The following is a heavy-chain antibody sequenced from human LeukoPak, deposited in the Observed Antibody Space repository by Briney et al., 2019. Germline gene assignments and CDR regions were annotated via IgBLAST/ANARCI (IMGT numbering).Heavy chain of an antibody. CDR2: IYYSGST. D-gene: IGHD6-6*01. V-gene: IGHV4-39*07. CDR3: AREAARPFDY. Sequence: SETLSLTCTVSGGSISSSSYYWGWIRQPPGKGLEWIGSIYYSGSTYYNPSPKSRVTISVDTSKNQFSLKLSSVTAADTAVYYCAREAARPFDYWGQGTLVTVSS. CDR1: GGSISSSSYY. J-gene: IGHJ4*02.